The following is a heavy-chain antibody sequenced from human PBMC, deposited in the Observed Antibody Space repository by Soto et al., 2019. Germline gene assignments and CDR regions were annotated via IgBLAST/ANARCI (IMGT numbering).Heavy chain of an antibody. Sequence: EVQLLESGGGLVQPGGSLRLSCAASGFTFSSYAMSWVRQTPGKGLEWVSVISGSGGSTYYADSVKGRFTISRDNSKNTLYLQMNSLRAEDTAVYYCAKRAWGYFYFDYWGQGTLVTVSS. D-gene: IGHD1-26*01. V-gene: IGHV3-23*01. J-gene: IGHJ4*02. CDR2: ISGSGGST. CDR3: AKRAWGYFYFDY. CDR1: GFTFSSYA.